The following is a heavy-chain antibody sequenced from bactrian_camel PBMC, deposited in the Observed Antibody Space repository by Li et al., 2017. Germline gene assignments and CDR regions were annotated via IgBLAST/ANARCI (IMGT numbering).Heavy chain of an antibody. Sequence: HVQLVESGGGSVQAGGSLRLSCVASAYTYSTHCMGWFRQFPGKDREGVAHIDSDGKWYAESLKGRSTISTDDANNTLDLQIDSLQPEDTAMYYCAAGTVKGVWFRASDYPYCGQGTQVTVS. J-gene: IGHJ4*01. V-gene: IGHV3S57*01. CDR1: AYTYSTHC. CDR3: AAGTVKGVWFRASDYPY. D-gene: IGHD4*01. CDR2: IDSDGK.